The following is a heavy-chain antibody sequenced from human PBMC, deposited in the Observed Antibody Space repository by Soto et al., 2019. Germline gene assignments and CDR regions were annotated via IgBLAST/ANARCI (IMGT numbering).Heavy chain of an antibody. CDR3: ARDGEAMATTGHLDY. D-gene: IGHD1-1*01. J-gene: IGHJ4*02. CDR2: INPNSGGT. V-gene: IGHV1-2*04. CDR1: GYTFTGYY. Sequence: ASVKVSCKASGYTFTGYYMHWVRQAPRQGLEWMGWINPNSGGTNYAQKFQDWVTMTRDASISTAYMELSRLRSDDTAVYYCARDGEAMATTGHLDYWGQGTLVTVSS.